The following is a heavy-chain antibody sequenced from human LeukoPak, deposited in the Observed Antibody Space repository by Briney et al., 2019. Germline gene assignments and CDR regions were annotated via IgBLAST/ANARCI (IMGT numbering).Heavy chain of an antibody. V-gene: IGHV3-23*01. J-gene: IGHJ4*02. CDR2: ISGSGGST. CDR1: GFTFSSYW. Sequence: GGSLRLSCVASGFTFSSYWMTWVRQAPGKGLEWVSGISGSGGSTDYADSVKGRFTISRDNSKNTLYLQMHSLRAEDTAVYYCARRSGSYFRPFDYWGQGTLVTVSS. D-gene: IGHD1-26*01. CDR3: ARRSGSYFRPFDY.